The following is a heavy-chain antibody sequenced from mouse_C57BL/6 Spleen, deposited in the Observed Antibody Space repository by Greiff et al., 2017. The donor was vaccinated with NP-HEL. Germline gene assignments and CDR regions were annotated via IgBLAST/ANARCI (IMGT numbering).Heavy chain of an antibody. J-gene: IGHJ4*01. D-gene: IGHD1-1*01. V-gene: IGHV1-85*01. CDR3: APLLRFYAMDY. Sequence: QVQLQQSGPELVKPGASVKLSCKASGYTFTSYDINWVKQRPGQGLEWIGWIYPRDGSTKYNEKFKGKAILTVDTSSSTAYMELHSLTSEDSAVYFCAPLLRFYAMDYWGQGTSVTVSS. CDR1: GYTFTSYD. CDR2: IYPRDGST.